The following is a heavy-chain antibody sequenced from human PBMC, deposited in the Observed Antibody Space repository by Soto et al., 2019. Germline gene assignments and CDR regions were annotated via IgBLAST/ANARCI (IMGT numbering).Heavy chain of an antibody. Sequence: PGESLKISCTGSGFTFGDYAMSWVHRAPGKGLEWVGFIRSKAYGGTTEWAASVRGRFTFSRDDSKRIAYLQMNSLKTEDTGVYWCTRGTSPYGMDVWGQGTTVTVSS. CDR2: IRSKAYGGTT. J-gene: IGHJ6*02. D-gene: IGHD2-8*01. V-gene: IGHV3-49*04. CDR1: GFTFGDYA. CDR3: TRGTSPYGMDV.